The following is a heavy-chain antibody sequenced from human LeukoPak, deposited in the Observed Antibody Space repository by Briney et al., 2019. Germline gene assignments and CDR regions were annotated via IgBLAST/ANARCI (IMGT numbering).Heavy chain of an antibody. CDR1: GGSISSYY. CDR3: AREPGIAAA. D-gene: IGHD6-13*01. CDR2: IYHNGIT. Sequence: PSETLSLTCTVSGGSISSYYWSWIRQPPGKGLEWIASIYHNGITYYNPSLKSRATISVDTSKNHFSLKLTSVTAADTAIYYCAREPGIAAAWGQGTLVTVSS. V-gene: IGHV4-38-2*02. J-gene: IGHJ4*02.